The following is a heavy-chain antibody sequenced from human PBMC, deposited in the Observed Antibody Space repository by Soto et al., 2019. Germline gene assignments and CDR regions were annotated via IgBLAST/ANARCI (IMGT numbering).Heavy chain of an antibody. D-gene: IGHD6-6*01. CDR2: IRSKANSYAT. CDR1: GFTFSGSA. CDR3: TRFIAARPNTRWDDDY. Sequence: SGGSLRLSCAASGFTFSGSAMHWVRQASGKGLEWVGRIRSKANSYATAYAASVKGRFTISRDDSKNTAYLQMNSLKTEDTAVYYCTRFIAARPNTRWDDDYCGQGTLVTVSS. J-gene: IGHJ4*02. V-gene: IGHV3-73*01.